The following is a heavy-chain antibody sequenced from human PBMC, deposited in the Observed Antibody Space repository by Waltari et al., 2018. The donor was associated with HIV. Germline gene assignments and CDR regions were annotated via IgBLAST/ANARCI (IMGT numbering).Heavy chain of an antibody. CDR1: GYTFSSCC. Sequence: EVQLVESGGGLVTPGGCLRLSCADSGYTFSSCCWNWVRQAPGKGLEWVSSISSSSSYIYYADSVKGRFTISRDNAKNSLYLQMNSLRAEDTAVYYCARDFWGGYYYGMDVWGQGTTVTVSS. J-gene: IGHJ6*02. CDR3: ARDFWGGYYYGMDV. V-gene: IGHV3-21*01. D-gene: IGHD3-16*01. CDR2: ISSSSSYI.